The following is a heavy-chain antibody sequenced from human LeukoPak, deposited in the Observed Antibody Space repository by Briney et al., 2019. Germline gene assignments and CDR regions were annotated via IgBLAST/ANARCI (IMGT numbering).Heavy chain of an antibody. Sequence: TGGFLRLSCAASGFTFSSYAMSWVRQAPGKGLEWVSAISGSGGSTYYADSVKGRFTISRDNSKNTLYLQMNSLRAEDTAVYYCAKDRGGYCSSTSCYTGIGWFDPWGQGTLVTVSS. CDR2: ISGSGGST. J-gene: IGHJ5*02. CDR1: GFTFSSYA. V-gene: IGHV3-23*01. CDR3: AKDRGGYCSSTSCYTGIGWFDP. D-gene: IGHD2-2*02.